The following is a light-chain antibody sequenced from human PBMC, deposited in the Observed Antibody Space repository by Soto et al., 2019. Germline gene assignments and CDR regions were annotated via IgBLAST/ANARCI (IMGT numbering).Light chain of an antibody. CDR3: QQYYSSPYT. V-gene: IGKV4-1*01. J-gene: IGKJ2*01. CDR1: QTILYTSINKNS. CDR2: WAS. Sequence: DIVMTQSPDSLAVSLGERATINCRSSQTILYTSINKNSLAWYQQKPGQPPTLLIYWASTRESGVPDRFSGSGSGTDFTLTISCLQAEDVAVYYCQQYYSSPYTFGQGTKLGIK.